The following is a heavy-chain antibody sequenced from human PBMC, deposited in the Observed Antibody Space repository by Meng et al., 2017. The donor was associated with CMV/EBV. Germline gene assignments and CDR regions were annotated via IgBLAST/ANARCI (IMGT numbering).Heavy chain of an antibody. D-gene: IGHD7-27*01. CDR1: FRREP. CDR2: ISGSADST. Sequence: FRREPRDWLGLARGKGLEWVYAISGSADSTSYADSVQGRFTVSRDTSQCALYLHMNSLRAEDTAVYYCAKVRFPTSPTGDFIKPLFDYWGQGTLVTVS. J-gene: IGHJ4*02. CDR3: AKVRFPTSPTGDFIKPLFDY. V-gene: IGHV3-23*01.